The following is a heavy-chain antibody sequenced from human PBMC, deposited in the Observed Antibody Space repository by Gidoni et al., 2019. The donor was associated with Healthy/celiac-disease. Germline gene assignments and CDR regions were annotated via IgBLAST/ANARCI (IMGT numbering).Heavy chain of an antibody. J-gene: IGHJ4*02. Sequence: QVQLVQSGAEVKKPGSSVKVSCKATGGPFSRMRPPCVSPIKTQPSGSSPSPHPLPANYAQKFQGRVTITADESTSTAYMELSSLRSEDTAVYYCASREMQQLVGSPFDYWGQGTLVTVSS. CDR2: SPHPLPA. CDR3: ASREMQQLVGSPFDY. V-gene: IGHV1-69*01. D-gene: IGHD6-13*01. CDR1: GGPFSRMR.